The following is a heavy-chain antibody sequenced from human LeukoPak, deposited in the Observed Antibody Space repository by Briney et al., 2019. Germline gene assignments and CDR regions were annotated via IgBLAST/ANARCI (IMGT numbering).Heavy chain of an antibody. CDR1: GGSFSGYY. CDR2: INHSGST. Sequence: SETLSLTCAVYGGSFSGYYWSWLRQPPGKGLEWIGEINHSGSTNYNPYLKSRVTISVDTSKNQFSLKLSSVTAADTAVYYCARGLGYCTNGVCLGAQRKNWFDPWGQGTLVTVSS. J-gene: IGHJ5*02. D-gene: IGHD2-8*01. V-gene: IGHV4-34*01. CDR3: ARGLGYCTNGVCLGAQRKNWFDP.